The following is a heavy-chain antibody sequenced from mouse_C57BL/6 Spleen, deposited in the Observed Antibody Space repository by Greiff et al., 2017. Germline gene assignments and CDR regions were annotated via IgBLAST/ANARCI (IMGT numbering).Heavy chain of an antibody. CDR2: IYPGSGNT. Sequence: QVQLQQSGAELVRPGASVKLSCKASGYTFTDYYINWVKQRPGQGLEWIARIYPGSGNTYYNEKFKGKATLTAEKSSSTAYMQLSSLTSEDSAVYFCARDITTVVATGGYFDVWGTGTTVTVSS. D-gene: IGHD1-1*01. V-gene: IGHV1-76*01. CDR3: ARDITTVVATGGYFDV. J-gene: IGHJ1*03. CDR1: GYTFTDYY.